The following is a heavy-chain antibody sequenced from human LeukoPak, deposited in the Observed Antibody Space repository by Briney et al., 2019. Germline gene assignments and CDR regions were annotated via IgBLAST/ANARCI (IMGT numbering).Heavy chain of an antibody. CDR2: ISGSGGST. CDR3: AREPTYSSSWYTNCDY. D-gene: IGHD6-13*01. J-gene: IGHJ4*02. V-gene: IGHV3-23*01. Sequence: GGSLRLSCATSGFTFSSYAMSWVRQAPGKGLEWVSGISGSGGSTYYADSVRGRFTISRDNSKNTLYLQMNSLRAEDTAVYYCAREPTYSSSWYTNCDYWGQGTLVTVSS. CDR1: GFTFSSYA.